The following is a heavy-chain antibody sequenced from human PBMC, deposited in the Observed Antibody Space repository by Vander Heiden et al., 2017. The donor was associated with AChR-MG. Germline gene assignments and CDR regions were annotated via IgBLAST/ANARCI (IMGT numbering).Heavy chain of an antibody. J-gene: IGHJ4*02. CDR2: ISGSGGST. CDR1: GFPFSSYA. V-gene: IGHV3-23*01. CDR3: AKYRYCSGGSCYSRDYFDY. Sequence: EVQLLESGGGLVQPGGSLSLSWAASGFPFSSYAMGWVRQAPGKGLEWVSAISGSGGSTYYADSVKGRFTISRDNSKNTLYLQMNSLRAEDTAVYYCAKYRYCSGGSCYSRDYFDYWGQGTLVTVSS. D-gene: IGHD2-15*01.